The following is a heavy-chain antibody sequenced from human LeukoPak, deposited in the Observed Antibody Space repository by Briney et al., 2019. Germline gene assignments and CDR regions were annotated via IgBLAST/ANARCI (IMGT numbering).Heavy chain of an antibody. CDR1: GFSFSNSW. V-gene: IGHV3-7*01. J-gene: IGHJ3*02. CDR3: TRDRGYDVFDI. Sequence: GGSLRLSCAAAGFSFSNSWMAWVRQAPGKGLEWVANIDQDGIGRYSVVSVRGRFTISRDNAKISLYLQMDSLRAEDTALYYCTRDRGYDVFDIWGQGTMVTVSS. D-gene: IGHD3-10*01. CDR2: IDQDGIGR.